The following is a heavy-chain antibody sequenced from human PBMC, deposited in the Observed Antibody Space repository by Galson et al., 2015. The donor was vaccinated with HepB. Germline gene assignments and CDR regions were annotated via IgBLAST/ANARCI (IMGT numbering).Heavy chain of an antibody. D-gene: IGHD3-22*01. CDR2: IIPILGIA. V-gene: IGHV1-69*04. J-gene: IGHJ3*02. CDR3: ARDFMIVVDNDAFDI. Sequence: SVKVSCKASGGTFSSYTISWVRQAPGQGLEWMGRIIPILGIANYAQKFQGRVTTTADKSTSTAYMELSSLRSEDTAVYYCARDFMIVVDNDAFDIWGQGTMVTVSS. CDR1: GGTFSSYT.